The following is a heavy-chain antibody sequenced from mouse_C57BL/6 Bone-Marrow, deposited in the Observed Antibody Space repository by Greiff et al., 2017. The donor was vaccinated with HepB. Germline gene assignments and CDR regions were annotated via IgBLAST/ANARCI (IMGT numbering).Heavy chain of an antibody. CDR3: ARDDGYFLYYFDY. CDR2: IYPGDGDT. D-gene: IGHD2-3*01. J-gene: IGHJ2*01. V-gene: IGHV1-82*01. Sequence: LVESGPELVKPGASVKISCKASGYAFSSSWMNWVKQRPGKGLEWIGRIYPGDGDTNYNGKFKGKATLTVDTSSSTAYMQLSSLTSEDSAVYYCARDDGYFLYYFDYWGQGTTLTVSS. CDR1: GYAFSSSW.